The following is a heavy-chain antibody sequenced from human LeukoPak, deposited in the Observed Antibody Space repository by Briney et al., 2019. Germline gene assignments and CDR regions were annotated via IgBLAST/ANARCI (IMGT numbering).Heavy chain of an antibody. V-gene: IGHV3-23*01. Sequence: PGGSLRLSCAASGFTFSSYAMSWVRQAPGKGLEWVSGISGSDGTTYYADSVKGRFTISRDNSKNTLYLQMNSLRAEDTAVYYCAKDYNRWKGRLQSALCAFDTWGQGTMVTVSS. J-gene: IGHJ3*02. CDR3: AKDYNRWKGRLQSALCAFDT. D-gene: IGHD5-24*01. CDR1: GFTFSSYA. CDR2: ISGSDGTT.